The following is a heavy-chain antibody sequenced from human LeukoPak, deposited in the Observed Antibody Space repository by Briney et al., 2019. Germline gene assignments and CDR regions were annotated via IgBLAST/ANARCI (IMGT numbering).Heavy chain of an antibody. J-gene: IGHJ4*02. CDR1: GFTFSSYG. CDR3: ARDQGGATPYYFDY. V-gene: IGHV3-21*01. CDR2: ISSSSSYI. D-gene: IGHD1-26*01. Sequence: GGSLRLSCAASGFTFSSYGMHWVRQAPGKGLEWVSSISSSSSYIYYADSVKGRFTISRDNAKNSLYLQMNSLRAEDTAVYYCARDQGGATPYYFDYWGQGTLVTVSS.